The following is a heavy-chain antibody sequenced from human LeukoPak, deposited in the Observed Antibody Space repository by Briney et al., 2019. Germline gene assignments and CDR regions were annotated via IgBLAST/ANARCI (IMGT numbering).Heavy chain of an antibody. CDR1: GFTFSSYA. J-gene: IGHJ4*02. V-gene: IGHV3-23*01. CDR3: AKGVVVVVAANYPLYYFDY. Sequence: GGPLRLSCAASGFTFSSYAMSWVRQAPGKGLEWVSAISGSGGSTYYADSVKGRFTISRDNSKNTLYLQMNSLRAEDTAVYYCAKGVVVVVAANYPLYYFDYWGQGTLVTVSS. CDR2: ISGSGGST. D-gene: IGHD2-15*01.